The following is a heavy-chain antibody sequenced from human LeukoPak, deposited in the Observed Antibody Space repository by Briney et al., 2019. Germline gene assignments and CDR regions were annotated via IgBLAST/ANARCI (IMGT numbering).Heavy chain of an antibody. D-gene: IGHD2-21*02. V-gene: IGHV4-59*01. CDR1: GGSISSYY. J-gene: IGHJ4*02. CDR3: ARENCGSDCYSYYLDY. Sequence: SETLSLTCTVSGGSISSYYWSWIRQPPGKGLEWIGYIYNSGNTNYNPSLQSRVSISVETSKNQFSLKVNSVTAADTAVYYCARENCGSDCYSYYLDYWGQGTLVTVSS. CDR2: IYNSGNT.